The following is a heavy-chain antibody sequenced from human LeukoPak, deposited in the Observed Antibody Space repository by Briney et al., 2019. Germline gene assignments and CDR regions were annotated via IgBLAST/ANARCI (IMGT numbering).Heavy chain of an antibody. V-gene: IGHV4-61*02. Sequence: PSETLSLTCTVSGGSISSGSYYWSWIRQPAGKGLEWIGRIYTSGSTNYNPSLKSRVTISVDTSKNQFSLKLSSVTAADTAVYYCARDVGLGAGIDAFDIWGQGTMVTVSS. CDR2: IYTSGST. CDR3: ARDVGLGAGIDAFDI. CDR1: GGSISSGSYY. D-gene: IGHD1-1*01. J-gene: IGHJ3*02.